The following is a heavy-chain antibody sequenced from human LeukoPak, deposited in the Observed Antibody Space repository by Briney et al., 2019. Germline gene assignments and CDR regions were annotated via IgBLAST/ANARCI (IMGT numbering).Heavy chain of an antibody. CDR2: IIPILGIA. CDR1: GGTFSSYA. V-gene: IGHV1-69*04. J-gene: IGHJ4*02. Sequence: SVKVSCKASGGTFSSYAMSWVRQAPGQGLEWMGRIIPILGIANYAQKFQGRVTITADKSTSTAYMELSSLRSEDTAVYYCARVHFSRGKQEWGQGTLVTVSS. CDR3: ARVHFSRGKQE. D-gene: IGHD2/OR15-2a*01.